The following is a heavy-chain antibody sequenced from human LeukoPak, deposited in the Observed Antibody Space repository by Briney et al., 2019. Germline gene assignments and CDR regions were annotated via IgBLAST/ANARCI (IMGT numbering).Heavy chain of an antibody. D-gene: IGHD6-13*01. J-gene: IGHJ3*01. CDR3: ARASIAAAGTGAFDV. CDR2: ISRSGSTK. CDR1: GFTFSDYN. V-gene: IGHV3-11*04. Sequence: GGSLRLSCAASGFTFSDYNMRWIRQAPGKGLEWVSSISRSGSTKYYADSVKGRFTISRDNAKNSLFLQMNSLRAEDTSVYYCARASIAAAGTGAFDVWGQGTMVTVSS.